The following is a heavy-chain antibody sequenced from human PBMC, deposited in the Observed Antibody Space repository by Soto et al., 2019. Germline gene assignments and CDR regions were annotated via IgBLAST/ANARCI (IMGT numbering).Heavy chain of an antibody. Sequence: QLQLQESGPGLVKTSETQSLTCTVSGGSISRSSYYWGWIRQPPGKGLEWIGSIYYSGSTYYNPSLKSRVTISVDTSKNQFSLKLSSVTAADTAVYYCARHDWNGVDYWGQGTLVTVSS. CDR3: ARHDWNGVDY. CDR2: IYYSGST. D-gene: IGHD1-1*01. J-gene: IGHJ4*02. CDR1: GGSISRSSYY. V-gene: IGHV4-39*01.